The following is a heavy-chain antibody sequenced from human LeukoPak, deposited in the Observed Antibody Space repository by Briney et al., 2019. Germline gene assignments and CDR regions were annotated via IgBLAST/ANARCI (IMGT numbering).Heavy chain of an antibody. J-gene: IGHJ3*02. V-gene: IGHV4-59*01. CDR3: ACLTTADAFDI. Sequence: SETLSLTCTVSGGFIGSYYWSWIRQPPGKGLEWIGYIYDSGSTNYNPSLKSRVTISVDTSKNQFSLKLSSVTAADTAVYYCACLTTADAFDIWGQGTMVTVSS. CDR2: IYDSGST. D-gene: IGHD3-22*01. CDR1: GGFIGSYY.